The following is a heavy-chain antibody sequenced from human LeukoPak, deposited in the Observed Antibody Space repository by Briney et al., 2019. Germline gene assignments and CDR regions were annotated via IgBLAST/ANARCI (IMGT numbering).Heavy chain of an antibody. CDR1: GFSFSSYW. V-gene: IGHV3-74*01. J-gene: IGHJ4*02. Sequence: PGGSLRLSCAPSGFSFSSYWMLWVRHVPGKGLVWVSRISGDGSTTTYADSVKGRFTTSRDNTNNILYLQMNSLRAEDTAIYYCARSQFDYWGQGILVTVTS. CDR2: ISGDGSTT. CDR3: ARSQFDY.